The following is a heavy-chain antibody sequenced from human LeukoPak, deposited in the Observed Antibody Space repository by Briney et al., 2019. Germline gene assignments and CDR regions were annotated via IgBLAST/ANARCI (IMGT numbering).Heavy chain of an antibody. D-gene: IGHD6-13*01. J-gene: IGHJ4*02. CDR2: INHSGST. Sequence: SETLSLTCAVSYYSISSGYYWGWIRPPPGKGLEWIGSINHSGSTYYNPSLKSRATISVDTSKNQFSLKVRSVTAADTAVYYCARNLGYSSLDSWGQGTLVTVSS. CDR3: ARNLGYSSLDS. V-gene: IGHV4-38-2*01. CDR1: YYSISSGYY.